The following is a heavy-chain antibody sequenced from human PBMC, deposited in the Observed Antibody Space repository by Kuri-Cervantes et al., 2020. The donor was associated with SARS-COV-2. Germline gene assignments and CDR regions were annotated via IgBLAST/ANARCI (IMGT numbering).Heavy chain of an antibody. CDR3: ARDTYNSSGYHIPTRNWYFDL. CDR2: IIPNFGTE. Sequence: SVKVSCKASGGTFSSYAISWVRQAPGQGLEWMERIIPNFGTENYAQKFQGRVTITADESKSTAYMELISLRSEDSAVYYCARDTYNSSGYHIPTRNWYFDLWGRGTLVTVSS. D-gene: IGHD3-22*01. J-gene: IGHJ2*01. V-gene: IGHV1-69*13. CDR1: GGTFSSYA.